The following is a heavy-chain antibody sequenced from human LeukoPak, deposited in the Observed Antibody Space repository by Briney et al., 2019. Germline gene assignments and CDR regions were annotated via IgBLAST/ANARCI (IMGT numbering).Heavy chain of an antibody. CDR1: GGSISSSY. D-gene: IGHD4-23*01. Sequence: SETLFLTCTVSGGSISSSYWSWLRQPPGKGLEWIGHFSYSGNTKYNPSLKSRVTISVDTSKNQFSLKLNSVTAADTAVYYCARASGSTVVNQSFDYWGQGTLVTVSS. CDR3: ARASGSTVVNQSFDY. J-gene: IGHJ4*02. V-gene: IGHV4-59*01. CDR2: FSYSGNT.